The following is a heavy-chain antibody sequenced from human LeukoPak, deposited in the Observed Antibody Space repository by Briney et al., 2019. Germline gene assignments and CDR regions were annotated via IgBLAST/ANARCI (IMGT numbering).Heavy chain of an antibody. CDR3: ARPYGSGSFRGWFDP. D-gene: IGHD3-10*01. J-gene: IGHJ5*02. CDR2: INAGNGNT. Sequence: ASVKVSCKASGYTFTSYAMHWVRQAPGQRLEWMVWINAGNGNTKYSQKFQGRVTITRDTSASTAYMELSSLRSEDTAVYYCARPYGSGSFRGWFDPWGQGTLVTVSS. V-gene: IGHV1-3*01. CDR1: GYTFTSYA.